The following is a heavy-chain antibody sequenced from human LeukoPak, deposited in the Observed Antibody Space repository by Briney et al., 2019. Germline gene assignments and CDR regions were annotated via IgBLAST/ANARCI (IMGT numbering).Heavy chain of an antibody. Sequence: GGSLRLSRAASGFTFSDYYMSWIRQAPGKGLEWVSYISSSGSTIYYADSVKGRFTISRDNAKNSLYLQMNSLRAEGTAVYYCARAISGSYFHFDYWGQGTLVTVSS. CDR2: ISSSGSTI. V-gene: IGHV3-11*04. CDR1: GFTFSDYY. CDR3: ARAISGSYFHFDY. D-gene: IGHD1-26*01. J-gene: IGHJ4*02.